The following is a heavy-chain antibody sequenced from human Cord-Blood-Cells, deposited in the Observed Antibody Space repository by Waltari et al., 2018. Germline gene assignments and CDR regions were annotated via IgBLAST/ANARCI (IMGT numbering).Heavy chain of an antibody. D-gene: IGHD6-13*01. J-gene: IGHJ5*02. CDR1: GGSFRGYY. CDR2: INHSGST. V-gene: IGHV4-34*01. Sequence: QVQLQQWGAGLLKPSETLSLTCAVYGGSFRGYYWSWIRQPPGKGLEWIGEINHSGSTNYNPSLNGRVTISVDTSKNQFSLKLSSVTAADTAVYYCAGGSSSWYNWFDPWGQGTLVTVSS. CDR3: AGGSSSWYNWFDP.